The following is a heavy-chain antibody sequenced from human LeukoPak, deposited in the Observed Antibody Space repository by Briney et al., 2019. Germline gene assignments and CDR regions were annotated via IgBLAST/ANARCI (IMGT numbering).Heavy chain of an antibody. J-gene: IGHJ3*02. D-gene: IGHD5-18*01. CDR2: IYSGGST. CDR3: ARDQVDTAMVGTFDI. CDR1: GFTASSNY. V-gene: IGHV3-53*01. Sequence: GGSLRLSCAASGFTASSNYMSWVRQAPGKGLEWVSVIYSGGSTYHADSVKGRFTTSRDNSKNSLYLQMNSLRAEDTAVYYCARDQVDTAMVGTFDIWGQGTMVTVSS.